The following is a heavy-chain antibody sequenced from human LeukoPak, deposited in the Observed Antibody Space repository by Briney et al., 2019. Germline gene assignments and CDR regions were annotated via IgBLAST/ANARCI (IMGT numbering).Heavy chain of an antibody. D-gene: IGHD1-7*01. CDR2: INPNNGDT. V-gene: IGHV1-2*02. CDR1: GYTFTVYY. Sequence: ASVKVSCKASGYTFTVYYMYWVRQAPGQGLEWMGWINPNNGDTNYAQKFQGRVTMTRDTSISTAYMELSRLRSDDTAVYYCARSRVGTTGDFDYWGQGTLVTVSS. J-gene: IGHJ4*02. CDR3: ARSRVGTTGDFDY.